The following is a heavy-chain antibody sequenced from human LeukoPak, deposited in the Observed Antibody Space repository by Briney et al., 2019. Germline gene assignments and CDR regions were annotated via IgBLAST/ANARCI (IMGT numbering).Heavy chain of an antibody. Sequence: GESLKISCKGSGYTFTTYWIGWVRQMPGKGLEWMGIIYPGDSESRYSPSFQGQITMSADKYISTTYLQWSSLIASDTAMYYWERGGGLTDVFDIWGQGTMVTVSS. CDR2: IYPGDSES. V-gene: IGHV5-51*01. CDR3: ERGGGLTDVFDI. D-gene: IGHD3-16*01. CDR1: GYTFTTYW. J-gene: IGHJ3*02.